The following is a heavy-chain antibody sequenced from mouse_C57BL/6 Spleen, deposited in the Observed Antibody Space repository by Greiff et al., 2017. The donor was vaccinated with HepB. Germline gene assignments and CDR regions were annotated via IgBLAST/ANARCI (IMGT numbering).Heavy chain of an antibody. CDR3: TRYYGSSPFDY. Sequence: QVHVKQSGAELVRPGASVTLSCKASGYTFTDYEMHWVKQTPVHGLEWIGAIDPETGGTAYNQKFKGKAILTADKSSSPTYMELRSLTSEDSAVYYCTRYYGSSPFDYWGQGTTLTVSS. CDR1: GYTFTDYE. J-gene: IGHJ2*01. D-gene: IGHD1-1*01. CDR2: IDPETGGT. V-gene: IGHV1-15*01.